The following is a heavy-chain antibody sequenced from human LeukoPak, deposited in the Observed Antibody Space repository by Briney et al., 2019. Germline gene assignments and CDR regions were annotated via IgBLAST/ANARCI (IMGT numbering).Heavy chain of an antibody. J-gene: IGHJ4*02. D-gene: IGHD6-19*01. CDR2: ISSGSSYV. V-gene: IGHV3-21*01. Sequence: AGGSLRLSCAASGFTFGNYYMNWVRQAPGKGLEWVSSISSGSSYVYYADSLKGRFTISRDNAQNSLYLQMNSLRAEDTAVYYCATGVRGYNSALDYWGQGTLVTVSP. CDR3: ATGVRGYNSALDY. CDR1: GFTFGNYY.